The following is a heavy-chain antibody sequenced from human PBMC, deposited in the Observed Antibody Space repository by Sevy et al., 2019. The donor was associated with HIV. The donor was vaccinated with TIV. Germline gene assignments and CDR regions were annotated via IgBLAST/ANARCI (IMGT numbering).Heavy chain of an antibody. CDR1: GYTFTGYY. D-gene: IGHD3-10*01. CDR3: ARDPLYYYGSGSYGNWFDP. J-gene: IGHJ5*02. Sequence: ASVKVSCKASGYTFTGYYMHWVRQAPGQGLEWMGWINPNSGGTNYAQKFQGRVTMTMDTSISTAYMELSRLRSDETAVYYCARDPLYYYGSGSYGNWFDPWGQGTLVTVSS. CDR2: INPNSGGT. V-gene: IGHV1-2*02.